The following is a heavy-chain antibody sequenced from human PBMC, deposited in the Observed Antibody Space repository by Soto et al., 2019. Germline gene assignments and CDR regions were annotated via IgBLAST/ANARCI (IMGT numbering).Heavy chain of an antibody. CDR1: GGSISSYY. CDR2: IYYSGST. CDR3: ARGRIPDYYDSSGSSRDYFDY. D-gene: IGHD3-22*01. Sequence: PSETLSLTCTVSGGSISSYYWSWIRQPPGKGLEWIGYIYYSGSTNYNPSLKSRVTISVDTSKNQFSLKLSSVTAADTAVYYCARGRIPDYYDSSGSSRDYFDYWGQGTLVTVSS. V-gene: IGHV4-59*01. J-gene: IGHJ4*02.